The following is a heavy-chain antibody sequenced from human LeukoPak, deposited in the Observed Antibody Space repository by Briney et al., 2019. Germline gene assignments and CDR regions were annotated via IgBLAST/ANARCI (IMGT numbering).Heavy chain of an antibody. Sequence: GGSLRLSCAASGFTFSSYGMSWVRQAPGKGLEWVSAIETGGASTYYADSVKGRFSISRDNSKNTLYLQMNSLRAEDTAVYYCAKAGYYDSSGYYSAGAFDIWGQGTMVTVSS. CDR1: GFTFSSYG. V-gene: IGHV3-23*05. CDR2: IETGGAST. D-gene: IGHD3-22*01. CDR3: AKAGYYDSSGYYSAGAFDI. J-gene: IGHJ3*02.